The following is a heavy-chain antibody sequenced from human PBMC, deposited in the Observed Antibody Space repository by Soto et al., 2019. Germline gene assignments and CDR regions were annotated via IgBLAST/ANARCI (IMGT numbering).Heavy chain of an antibody. V-gene: IGHV3-21*01. CDR1: GFTFSSYS. Sequence: EVQLVESGGGLVKPGGSPRLSCAASGFTFSSYSMNWVRQAPGKGLEWVSSISSSSSYIYYADSVKGRFTISRDNAKNSLYLQMNSLRAEDTAVYYCARVREAAAGREWGQGTLVTVSS. J-gene: IGHJ4*02. CDR3: ARVREAAAGRE. CDR2: ISSSSSYI. D-gene: IGHD6-13*01.